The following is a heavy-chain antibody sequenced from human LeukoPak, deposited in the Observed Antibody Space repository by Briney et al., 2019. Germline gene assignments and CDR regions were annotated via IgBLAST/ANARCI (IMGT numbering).Heavy chain of an antibody. V-gene: IGHV3-30*04. Sequence: GGSLRLSCAASGFTFSNYAMHWVRQAPGKGLEWVAVISYDGRNQYYADSVKGRFTISRDNSKNTLYLQMNSLRAEDAAVYYCAKVLGGVMDYYYGMDVWGQGTTVTVSS. CDR2: ISYDGRNQ. CDR1: GFTFSNYA. D-gene: IGHD3-16*01. CDR3: AKVLGGVMDYYYGMDV. J-gene: IGHJ6*02.